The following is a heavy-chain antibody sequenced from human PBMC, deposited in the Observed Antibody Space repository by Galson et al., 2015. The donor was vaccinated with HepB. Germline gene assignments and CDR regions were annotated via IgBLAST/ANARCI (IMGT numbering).Heavy chain of an antibody. J-gene: IGHJ5*02. V-gene: IGHV3-23*01. CDR3: AKDAVWSGYYTGINWFDP. Sequence: SLRLSCAASGFTFSSYAMSWVRQAPGKGLEWVSGISGSGGSTYYADSVKGRFTISRDNSKNTLYLQMNSLRAEDTAVYYCAKDAVWSGYYTGINWFDPWGQGTLVTVSS. CDR2: ISGSGGST. D-gene: IGHD3-3*01. CDR1: GFTFSSYA.